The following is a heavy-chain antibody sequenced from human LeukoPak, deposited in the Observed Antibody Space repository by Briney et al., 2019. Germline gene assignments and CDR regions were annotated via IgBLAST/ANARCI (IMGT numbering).Heavy chain of an antibody. CDR1: GFTFSSYW. Sequence: GGSLRLSCAASGFTFSSYWMSWVRQAPGKGLEWVANIKQDGSEKYYVDSVKGRFTISRDNAKNSLYLQMNSLRAEDTAVYYCARIQVWWELLTTYYFDYWGQGTLVTVSS. CDR2: IKQDGSEK. V-gene: IGHV3-7*01. CDR3: ARIQVWWELLTTYYFDY. J-gene: IGHJ4*02. D-gene: IGHD1-26*01.